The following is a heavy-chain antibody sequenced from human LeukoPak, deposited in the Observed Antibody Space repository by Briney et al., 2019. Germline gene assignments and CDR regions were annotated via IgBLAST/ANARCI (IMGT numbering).Heavy chain of an antibody. Sequence: GGSLRLSCAASGFTLSSNYMSWVRQAPGKGLEWVSVIYSGGSTYYADSVKGRFTISRDNSKKTLYLQMNNLRAEDTAVYYCARDLTAYFDYWGQGTLVTVSS. CDR2: IYSGGST. V-gene: IGHV3-66*01. CDR3: ARDLTAYFDY. D-gene: IGHD3-16*01. CDR1: GFTLSSNY. J-gene: IGHJ4*02.